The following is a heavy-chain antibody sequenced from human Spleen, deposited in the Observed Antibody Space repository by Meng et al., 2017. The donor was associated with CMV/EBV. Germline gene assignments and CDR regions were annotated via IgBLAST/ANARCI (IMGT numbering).Heavy chain of an antibody. Sequence: SETLSLTCTVSGDSISNYYWSWIRQPPGKGLEWIGYIYYSGSTSYNPSLKSRVTISIDTSKNQFSLKLSSVTAADTAVYYCARRHLGNEDYFDYWGQGTLVTVSS. CDR3: ARRHLGNEDYFDY. D-gene: IGHD1-1*01. CDR1: GDSISNYY. V-gene: IGHV4-59*08. CDR2: IYYSGST. J-gene: IGHJ4*02.